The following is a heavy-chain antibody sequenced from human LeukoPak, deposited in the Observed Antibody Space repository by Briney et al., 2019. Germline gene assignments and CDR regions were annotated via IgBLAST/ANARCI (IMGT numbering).Heavy chain of an antibody. CDR3: ARDLGRVAHYYFDY. D-gene: IGHD2-15*01. J-gene: IGHJ4*02. CDR2: IYSGGST. V-gene: IGHV3-66*02. Sequence: GGSLRLSCAASGFTVSSNYMSWVRQAPGKGLEWVSVIYSGGSTYYADSVKGRFTISRDNSKNTLVLQMNSLKAEDTALYFCARDLGRVAHYYFDYWGQGTLVTVSS. CDR1: GFTVSSNY.